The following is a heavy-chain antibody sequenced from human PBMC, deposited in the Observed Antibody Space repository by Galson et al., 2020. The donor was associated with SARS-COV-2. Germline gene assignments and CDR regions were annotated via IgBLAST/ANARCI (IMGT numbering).Heavy chain of an antibody. CDR3: ARVMYYDFWSGGYLDYYYYMDV. Sequence: GESLKISCKASGYTFTAYDISWVRQAPGQGLEWMGRISAYNGNTNYAQKVQGRVTMTTDTSTSTAYMELRSLRSDDTAVYYCARVMYYDFWSGGYLDYYYYMDVWGKGTTVTVSS. V-gene: IGHV1-18*01. D-gene: IGHD3-3*01. CDR2: ISAYNGNT. J-gene: IGHJ6*03. CDR1: GYTFTAYD.